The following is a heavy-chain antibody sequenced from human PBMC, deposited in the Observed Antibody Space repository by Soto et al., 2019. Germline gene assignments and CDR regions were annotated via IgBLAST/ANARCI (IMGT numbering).Heavy chain of an antibody. J-gene: IGHJ6*02. CDR3: ARLGDGSGIQPLYYGMDV. V-gene: IGHV4-39*01. D-gene: IGHD3-10*01. CDR1: GGSISSSSYY. CDR2: IYYSGST. Sequence: PSETLSLTCTVSGGSISSSSYYWGWIRQPPGKGLEWIGSIYYSGSTYYNPSLKSRVTISVDTSKNQFSLKLSSVTAADTAVYYCARLGDGSGIQPLYYGMDVWGQGTTVT.